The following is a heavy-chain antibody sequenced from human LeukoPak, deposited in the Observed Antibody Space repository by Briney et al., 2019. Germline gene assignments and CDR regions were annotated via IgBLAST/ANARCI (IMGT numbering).Heavy chain of an antibody. Sequence: QPGGSLRLSCAASGFTFSSYAMHWVRQAPGKGLEWVAVISYDGSNKYYADSVKGRFTISRDNSKNTLYLQMNSLRAEDTAVYYCASPKGMVRGPFDYWGQGTLVTVSS. J-gene: IGHJ4*02. D-gene: IGHD3-10*01. CDR1: GFTFSSYA. CDR2: ISYDGSNK. CDR3: ASPKGMVRGPFDY. V-gene: IGHV3-30-3*01.